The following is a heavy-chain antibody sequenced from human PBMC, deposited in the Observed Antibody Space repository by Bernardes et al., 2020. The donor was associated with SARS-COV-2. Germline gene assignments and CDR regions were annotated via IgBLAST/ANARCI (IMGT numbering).Heavy chain of an antibody. CDR1: GGSISSGGYV. CDR2: IYSSGTT. CDR3: ARDASPSLVTFGGIIADT. Sequence: SETLSLTCTVSGGSISSGGYVWTWIRQSAGKGLEWIGRIYSSGTTSYNPSLRSRVTISVDTSKNQFSLNLNAVTAADTAVYFCARDASPSLVTFGGIIADTWGQGTLVTVSS. J-gene: IGHJ5*02. V-gene: IGHV4-61*02. D-gene: IGHD3-16*02.